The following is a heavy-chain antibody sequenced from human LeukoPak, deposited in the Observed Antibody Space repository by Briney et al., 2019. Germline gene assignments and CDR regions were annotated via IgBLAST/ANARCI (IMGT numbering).Heavy chain of an antibody. D-gene: IGHD1-26*01. Sequence: GGSLRLSCAASGFTFSSYGMSWVRQAPGKGLEWVSGISNSGGSTYYADSVKGRFTISRDIFKNTLYLQMNSLRAEDTAVYYCAKRVGLDFDYWGQGTLVTVSS. CDR3: AKRVGLDFDY. V-gene: IGHV3-23*01. CDR1: GFTFSSYG. J-gene: IGHJ4*02. CDR2: ISNSGGST.